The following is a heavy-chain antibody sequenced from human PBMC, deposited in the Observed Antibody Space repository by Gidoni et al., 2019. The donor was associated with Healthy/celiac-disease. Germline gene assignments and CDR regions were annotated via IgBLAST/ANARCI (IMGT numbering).Heavy chain of an antibody. CDR3: ARGVNYSYGQYYFDY. D-gene: IGHD5-18*01. J-gene: IGHJ4*02. V-gene: IGHV4-30-2*01. CDR2: IYHSGST. CDR1: GGSISSGGYS. Sequence: QLQLQESGSGLVKPSQTLSLTCAVSGGSISSGGYSWSWIRQPPGKGLEWIGYIYHSGSTYDNPSLKSRVTISVDRSKNQFSLKLSSVTAADTAVYYCARGVNYSYGQYYFDYWGQGTLVTVSS.